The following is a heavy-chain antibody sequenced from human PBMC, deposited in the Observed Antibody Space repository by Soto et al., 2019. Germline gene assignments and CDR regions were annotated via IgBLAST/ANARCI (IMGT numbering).Heavy chain of an antibody. Sequence: EVQLVESGGGLVQPGGSLKLSCAASGFTFSDSAMHWVRQASGKGLEWVGRVRSKVNSYATAYAASVKGRCTISRDDSKNTAYLQMNSLKTEDTAVYYCTRRRDWTAVDPLDYWGQGTLVTVSS. D-gene: IGHD5-18*01. CDR3: TRRRDWTAVDPLDY. CDR1: GFTFSDSA. CDR2: VRSKVNSYAT. V-gene: IGHV3-73*02. J-gene: IGHJ4*02.